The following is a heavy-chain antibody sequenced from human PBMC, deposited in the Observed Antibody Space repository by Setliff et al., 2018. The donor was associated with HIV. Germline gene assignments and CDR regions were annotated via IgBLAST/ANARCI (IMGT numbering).Heavy chain of an antibody. CDR2: IYHRGNT. V-gene: IGHV4-38-2*02. CDR1: GYFIRSGYY. Sequence: PSETLSLTCSVSGYFIRSGYYWGWIRQTPGKGLQWLGSIYHRGNTYYNPSLKSRVSISVDTSKNQVSLKLNAVTAADTAVYFCARFGRGFSNYCNLWGRGILVTVSS. J-gene: IGHJ4*02. CDR3: ARFGRGFSNYCNL. D-gene: IGHD3-16*01.